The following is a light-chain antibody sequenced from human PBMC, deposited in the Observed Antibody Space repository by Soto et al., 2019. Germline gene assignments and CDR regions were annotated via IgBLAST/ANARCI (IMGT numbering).Light chain of an antibody. Sequence: EIVLTQSPGTLSLSPGERATLSCRASQSVSSSYLAWYQQKPGQAPRLLIYGASSRATGIPDRFSGSGSGTDFPLTISRLEPEDFAVYYCQQYGSSHSGIFTFGPGTKVDIK. CDR1: QSVSSSY. CDR3: QQYGSSHSGIFT. CDR2: GAS. J-gene: IGKJ3*01. V-gene: IGKV3-20*01.